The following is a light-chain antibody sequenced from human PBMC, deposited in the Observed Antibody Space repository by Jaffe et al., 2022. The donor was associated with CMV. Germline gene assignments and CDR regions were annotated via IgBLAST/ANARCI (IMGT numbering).Light chain of an antibody. CDR1: QSVSSN. J-gene: IGKJ3*01. CDR2: GAS. V-gene: IGKV3-15*01. Sequence: EIVVTQSPATLSVSPGESATLSCRASQSVSSNLAWYQQEPGQSPRLLMYGASARATGIPARFSGSGSGTEFTLTISSLQSEDFAVYYCQQYDNWPFTFGPGTKVDIK. CDR3: QQYDNWPFT.